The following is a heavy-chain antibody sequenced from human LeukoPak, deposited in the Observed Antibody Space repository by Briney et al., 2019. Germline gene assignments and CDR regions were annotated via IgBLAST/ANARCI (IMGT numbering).Heavy chain of an antibody. Sequence: GGSLRLSCAASGFTFSSYAMSWVRQAPGKGLEWVPAISGSGGSTYYADSVKGRFTISRDNSKNTLYLQMNSLRAEDTAVYYCAKFGGWYINEGELFGYWGQGTLVTVSS. CDR1: GFTFSSYA. CDR3: AKFGGWYINEGELFGY. V-gene: IGHV3-23*01. J-gene: IGHJ4*02. CDR2: ISGSGGST. D-gene: IGHD6-19*01.